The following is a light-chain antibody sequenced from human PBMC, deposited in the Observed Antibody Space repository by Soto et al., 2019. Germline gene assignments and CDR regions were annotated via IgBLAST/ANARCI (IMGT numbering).Light chain of an antibody. CDR1: QSVGNN. J-gene: IGKJ4*01. V-gene: IGKV3-11*01. CDR3: QQHANWPLT. Sequence: EIVLTQSPATLSLSPGERATLSCRASQSVGNNLAWYQQKPGQAPGRLIYEASTRATGIPARFSGSGSGTDCTLTISSLEPEDFAVYYCQQHANWPLTFGGGTKVEIK. CDR2: EAS.